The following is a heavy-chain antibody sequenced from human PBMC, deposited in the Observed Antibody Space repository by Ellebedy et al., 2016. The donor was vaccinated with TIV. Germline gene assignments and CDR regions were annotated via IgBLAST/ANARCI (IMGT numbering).Heavy chain of an antibody. CDR2: IYPGDSDT. D-gene: IGHD3-10*01. CDR1: GYSFTSYW. J-gene: IGHJ5*02. CDR3: ARGDNVLLWFGESAWGWFDP. V-gene: IGHV5-51*01. Sequence: PGGSLRLSCKGSGYSFTSYWIGWVRQLPGKCLEWMGIIYPGDSDTRYSPSFQGQVTISADKSISTAYLQWSSLKASDTAMYYCARGDNVLLWFGESAWGWFDPWGQGTLVTVSS.